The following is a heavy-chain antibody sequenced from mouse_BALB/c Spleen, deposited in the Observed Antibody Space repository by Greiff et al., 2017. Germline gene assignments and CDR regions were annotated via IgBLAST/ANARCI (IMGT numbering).Heavy chain of an antibody. CDR2: IDPENGDT. D-gene: IGHD2-3*01. V-gene: IGHV14-4*02. CDR1: GFNIKDYY. CDR3: NAGNDGQNFDY. Sequence: VQLQQSGAELVRSGASVKLSCTASGFNIKDYYMHWVKQRPEQGLEWIGWIDPENGDTEYAPKFQGKATMTADTSSNTAYLQLSSLTSEDTAVYYCNAGNDGQNFDYWGQGTTLTVSS. J-gene: IGHJ2*01.